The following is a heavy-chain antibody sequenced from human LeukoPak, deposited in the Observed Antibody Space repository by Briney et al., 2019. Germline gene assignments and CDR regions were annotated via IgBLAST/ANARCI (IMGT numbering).Heavy chain of an antibody. V-gene: IGHV6-1*01. CDR1: GDSVSSNSAA. J-gene: IGHJ3*02. CDR3: ARDLTYSDAFDI. Sequence: SQTLSLTCAISGDSVSSNSAAWNWIRQSPSRGLEWLGRTYYRSKWYKDYAVSVKSRITINPDTSKNQFCLQLNSVSPEDTAVYYCARDLTYSDAFDIWGQGTMVTVSS. D-gene: IGHD2-21*01. CDR2: TYYRSKWYK.